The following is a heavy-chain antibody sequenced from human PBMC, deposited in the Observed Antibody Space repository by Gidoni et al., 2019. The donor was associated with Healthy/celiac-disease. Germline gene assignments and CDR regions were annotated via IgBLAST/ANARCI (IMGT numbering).Heavy chain of an antibody. CDR3: ASRRGYCSGGSCYTYTRNYYYGMDV. CDR1: GGSISSSSYY. Sequence: QLQLQESGPGLVKPSETLSLTCTVSGGSISSSSYYWGWIRKPPGKGLEWIGSIYYSGSTYYNPSLKSRVTISVDTSKNQFSLKLSSVTAADTAVYYCASRRGYCSGGSCYTYTRNYYYGMDVWGQGTTVTVSS. J-gene: IGHJ6*02. D-gene: IGHD2-15*01. V-gene: IGHV4-39*01. CDR2: IYYSGST.